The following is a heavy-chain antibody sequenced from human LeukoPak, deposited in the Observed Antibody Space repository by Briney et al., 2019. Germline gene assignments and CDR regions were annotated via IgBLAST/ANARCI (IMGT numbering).Heavy chain of an antibody. D-gene: IGHD3-22*01. CDR1: GGSISSYH. J-gene: IGHJ4*02. Sequence: SGTLSLTCTVSGGSISSYHWSWFRQPPGKGLEWIGYIYYSGSTNYNPSLKSRVTISVDTSKNQFSLKLSSVTAADTAVYYCARSNYDSSGYYSSFDYWGQGTLVTVSS. CDR2: IYYSGST. V-gene: IGHV4-59*01. CDR3: ARSNYDSSGYYSSFDY.